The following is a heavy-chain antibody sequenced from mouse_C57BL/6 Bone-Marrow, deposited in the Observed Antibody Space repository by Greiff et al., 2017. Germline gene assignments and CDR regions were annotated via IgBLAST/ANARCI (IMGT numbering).Heavy chain of an antibody. D-gene: IGHD2-10*01. V-gene: IGHV7-3*01. CDR3: ARFPTYYAMCY. CDR2: IRNKANGYTT. Sequence: EVQRVESGGGLVQPGGSLSLSCAASGFTFTDYYMSWVRQPPGKALEWLGFIRNKANGYTTEYSASVKGRFTISRDNSQSILYLQKNALRAEESATDYCARFPTYYAMCYWGQGTSVTVSS. CDR1: GFTFTDYY. J-gene: IGHJ4*01.